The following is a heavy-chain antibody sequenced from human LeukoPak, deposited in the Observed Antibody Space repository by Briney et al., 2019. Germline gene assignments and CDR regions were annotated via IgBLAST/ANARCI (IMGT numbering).Heavy chain of an antibody. V-gene: IGHV1-8*02. CDR2: MNPNSGNT. D-gene: IGHD6-25*01. Sequence: ASVKVSCKASGYTFTSYYMHWVRQAPGQGLEWMGWMNPNSGNTGYAQKFQGRVTMTRNTSISTAYMELSSLRSEDTAVYYCARMSIGYLTNWFDPWGQGTLVTVSS. CDR3: ARMSIGYLTNWFDP. J-gene: IGHJ5*02. CDR1: GYTFTSYY.